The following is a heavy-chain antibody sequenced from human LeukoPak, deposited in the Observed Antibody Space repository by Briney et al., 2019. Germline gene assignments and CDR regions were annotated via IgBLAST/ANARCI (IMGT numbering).Heavy chain of an antibody. V-gene: IGHV4-59*01. D-gene: IGHD6-13*01. CDR3: AREVVAAAGTVDY. CDR1: GDSISSYY. CDR2: IHYSGST. Sequence: SETLSLTCTVSGDSISSYYWSWIRQPPGMGLEWIGYIHYSGSTNYNPSLKSRVTISVDTSKNQFSLILSSVTTADTAVYYCAREVVAAAGTVDYWGQGTLVTVSS. J-gene: IGHJ4*02.